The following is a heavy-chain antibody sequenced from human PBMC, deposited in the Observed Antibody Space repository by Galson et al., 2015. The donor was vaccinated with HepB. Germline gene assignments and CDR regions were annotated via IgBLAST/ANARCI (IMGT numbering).Heavy chain of an antibody. CDR2: ISAYNGNT. V-gene: IGHV1-18*01. J-gene: IGHJ6*02. CDR3: ARDYRHVRAAAPPLGPTLYYYGMDV. Sequence: SVKVSCKASGYTFTSYGISWVRQAPGQGLEWMGWISAYNGNTNYAQKLQGRVTMTTDTSTSTAYMELRSLRSDDTAVYYCARDYRHVRAAAPPLGPTLYYYGMDVWGQGTTVTVSS. CDR1: GYTFTSYG. D-gene: IGHD6-13*01.